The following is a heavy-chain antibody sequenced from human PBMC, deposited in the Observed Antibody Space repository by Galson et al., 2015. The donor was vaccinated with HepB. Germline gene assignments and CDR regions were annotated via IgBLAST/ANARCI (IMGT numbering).Heavy chain of an antibody. V-gene: IGHV3-23*01. J-gene: IGHJ6*02. CDR2: ITGSGHRT. CDR1: GIPFHNYT. Sequence: SLRLSCAASGIPFHNYTMNWVRQAPGKGLEWVSSITGSGHRTYYAKSVKGRFSISRDNSKNTVFLQMSGLRADDTAIYYCARDLWQAGHYFGMDVWGPGTTITVSS. D-gene: IGHD2/OR15-2a*01. CDR3: ARDLWQAGHYFGMDV.